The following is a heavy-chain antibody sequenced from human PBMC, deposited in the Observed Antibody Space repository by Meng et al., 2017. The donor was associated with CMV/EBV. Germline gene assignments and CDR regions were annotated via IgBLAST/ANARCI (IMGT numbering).Heavy chain of an antibody. D-gene: IGHD3-16*01. CDR1: GFTFDDYG. J-gene: IGHJ4*02. Sequence: GGSLRLSCAASGFTFDDYGMSWVRQAPGKGLEWVSGISWNSGSIGYADSVKGRFTISRDNAKNSLYLQMNSLRAEDTALYYCAKDGGPFDYWGQGTLVTVSS. CDR2: ISWNSGSI. V-gene: IGHV3-9*01. CDR3: AKDGGPFDY.